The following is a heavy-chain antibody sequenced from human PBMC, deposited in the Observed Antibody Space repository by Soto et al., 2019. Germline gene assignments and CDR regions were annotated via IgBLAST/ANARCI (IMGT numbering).Heavy chain of an antibody. V-gene: IGHV3-30*18. J-gene: IGHJ3*02. D-gene: IGHD3-22*01. CDR1: GFTFSSYG. CDR2: ISYDGSNK. CDR3: AKDLSSGYPLDAFDI. Sequence: HPGGSLRLSCAASGFTFSSYGMHWVRQAPGKGLEWVAVISYDGSNKYYADSVKGRFTISRDNSKNTLYLQMNSLRAEDTAVYYCAKDLSSGYPLDAFDIWGQGTMVTVSS.